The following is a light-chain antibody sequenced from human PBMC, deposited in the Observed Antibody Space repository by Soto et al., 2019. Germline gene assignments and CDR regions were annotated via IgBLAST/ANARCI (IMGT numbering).Light chain of an antibody. V-gene: IGKV1-5*01. CDR2: DAS. CDR1: RSISGR. Sequence: DIQMTNSPSTLSASVGDRVTITCRTSRSISGRCAGYQQKPGKAPNLLIADASSLESEVPSRFSGSGSGTEFTLTISGLQHDDFATYYCQQYSSYSTFGRGTNVDVK. CDR3: QQYSSYST. J-gene: IGKJ2*01.